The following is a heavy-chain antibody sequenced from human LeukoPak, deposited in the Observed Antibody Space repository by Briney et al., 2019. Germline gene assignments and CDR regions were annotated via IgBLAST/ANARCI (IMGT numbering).Heavy chain of an antibody. Sequence: KPSGTLSLTCTVSGGSIRSYYWSWIRQPPGKGLEWIGYIHYSGSTNYNPSLKSRVTKSVDTSRNQLSLKVSSVTAADTAVYYCARGSVYFDSWGQGTLVTVSS. V-gene: IGHV4-59*01. J-gene: IGHJ4*02. CDR1: GGSIRSYY. CDR2: IHYSGST. CDR3: ARGSVYFDS.